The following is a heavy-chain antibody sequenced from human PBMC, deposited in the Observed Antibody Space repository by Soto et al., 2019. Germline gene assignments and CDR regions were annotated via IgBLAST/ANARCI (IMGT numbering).Heavy chain of an antibody. CDR1: GFTFSSYW. D-gene: IGHD2-15*01. V-gene: IGHV3-7*01. Sequence: EVQLVESGGGLVQPGGSLRLSCAASGFTFSSYWMSWVRQAPGKGLEWVANIKQDGSEKYYVDSVKGRFTISRDNAKYSLYLQMNSLRAEDTAVYYCARMSGGYCSGGSCYSKYFQHWGQGTLVTVSS. CDR3: ARMSGGYCSGGSCYSKYFQH. J-gene: IGHJ1*01. CDR2: IKQDGSEK.